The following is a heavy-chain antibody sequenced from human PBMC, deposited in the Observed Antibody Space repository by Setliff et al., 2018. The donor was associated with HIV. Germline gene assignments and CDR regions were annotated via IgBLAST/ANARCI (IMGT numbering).Heavy chain of an antibody. CDR3: ARGGDVLSGYYVNWFDP. CDR2: VNPNSGDT. V-gene: IGHV1-2*06. Sequence: ASVKVSCKASGYSFTDYFMHWVRQAPGQGLEWMGRVNPNSGDTNYAQKFQGRVTMTRHTSISTAYMELSRLTSDDTAVYYCARGGDVLSGYYVNWFDPWGQGTLVTVSS. D-gene: IGHD3-3*01. J-gene: IGHJ5*02. CDR1: GYSFTDYF.